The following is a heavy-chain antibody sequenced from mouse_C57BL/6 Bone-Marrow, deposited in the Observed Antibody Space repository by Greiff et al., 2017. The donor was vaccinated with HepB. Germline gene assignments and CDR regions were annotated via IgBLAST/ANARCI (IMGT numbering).Heavy chain of an antibody. D-gene: IGHD4-1*01. CDR1: GYTFTSYW. V-gene: IGHV1-50*01. CDR2: IDPSDSYT. J-gene: IGHJ3*01. Sequence: QVQLQQPGAELVKPGASVKLSCKASGYTFTSYWMQWVKQRPGQGLEWIGEIDPSDSYTNYNQKFKGKATLTVDTSSSTAYMQLSSLTSEDSAVSYCAQTGTEAYWGQGTLVTVSA. CDR3: AQTGTEAY.